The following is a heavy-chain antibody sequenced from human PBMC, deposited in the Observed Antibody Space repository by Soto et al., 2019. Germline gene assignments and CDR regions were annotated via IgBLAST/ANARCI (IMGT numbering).Heavy chain of an antibody. D-gene: IGHD2-15*01. Sequence: PGGALRLSCVASGFTFSNYWMHWVRQAPGKGLVWVSRINTDGSTTAFADSVKGRLTLSRDNAKNTVYLQLNSLRGEDTAVYYCARGIRNYYGMDVWGQGTTVTVSS. CDR1: GFTFSNYW. V-gene: IGHV3-74*01. CDR2: INTDGSTT. CDR3: ARGIRNYYGMDV. J-gene: IGHJ6*02.